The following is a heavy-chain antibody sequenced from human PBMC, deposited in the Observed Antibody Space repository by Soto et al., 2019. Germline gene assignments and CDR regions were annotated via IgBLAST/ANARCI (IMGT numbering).Heavy chain of an antibody. CDR2: IYYGGSS. J-gene: IGHJ4*02. CDR3: ARGIKTGRRKIFDY. Sequence: PSETLSLTCSVSGASISSYYYTWIRQPPGKGLEWIGYIYYGGSSYYNPSLKSRVTISVDTSKNQFSLKLSSVTAADTAVYYCARGIKTGRRKIFDYWGQGTLVTVSS. D-gene: IGHD1-1*01. CDR1: GASISSYY. V-gene: IGHV4-59*12.